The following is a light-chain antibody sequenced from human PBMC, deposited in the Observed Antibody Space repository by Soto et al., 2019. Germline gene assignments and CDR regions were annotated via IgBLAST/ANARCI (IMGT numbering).Light chain of an antibody. V-gene: IGLV2-23*02. Sequence: QSELTQPASVSGSPGQSITISCTGTSSDVGSYNLVSWYQQHPGKAPKLMIYEVSKRPSGVSNRFSGSKSGNTASLTISGLQAEDEADHYCCSYAGSSTFYVFGTGTKVTVL. CDR3: CSYAGSSTFYV. CDR1: SSDVGSYNL. J-gene: IGLJ1*01. CDR2: EVS.